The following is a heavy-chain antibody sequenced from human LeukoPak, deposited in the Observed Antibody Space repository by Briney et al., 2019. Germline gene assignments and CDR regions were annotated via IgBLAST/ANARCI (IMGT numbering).Heavy chain of an antibody. CDR2: INHSGST. CDR1: GYSISSDYY. CDR3: ARGALRITMIVVVKNWFDP. Sequence: PSETLSLTCAVSGYSISSDYYWSWIRQPPGKGLEWIGEINHSGSTNYNPSLKSRVTISVDTSKNQFSLKLSSVTAADTAVYYCARGALRITMIVVVKNWFDPWGQGTLVTVSS. D-gene: IGHD3-22*01. V-gene: IGHV4-34*01. J-gene: IGHJ5*02.